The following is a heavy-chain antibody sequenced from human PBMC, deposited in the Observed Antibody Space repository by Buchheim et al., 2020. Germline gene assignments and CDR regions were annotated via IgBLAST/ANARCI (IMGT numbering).Heavy chain of an antibody. D-gene: IGHD3-10*01. CDR1: GGSVSSGDYY. CDR2: IYYSGST. V-gene: IGHV4-30-4*01. J-gene: IGHJ4*02. Sequence: QVQLQESGPGLVKPSQTLSLTCTVSGGSVSSGDYYWSWIRQPPGKGLEWIGYIYYSGSTYYNPSPKSRGTISVDTSKNQFPLKLSSVTAADTAVYYCARSRSLVIYGNVDYFDYWGQGTL. CDR3: ARSRSLVIYGNVDYFDY.